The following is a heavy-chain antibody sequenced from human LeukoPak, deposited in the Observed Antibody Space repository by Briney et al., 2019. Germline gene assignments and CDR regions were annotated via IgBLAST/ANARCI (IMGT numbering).Heavy chain of an antibody. CDR3: ARAPPPPCELNFDY. J-gene: IGHJ4*02. CDR1: VGSLSSYY. Sequence: PSETLSLTCTVSVGSLSSYYWSWIRQPPGKGLEWIGYIYYSGRTNYNPSLKSRVTISVDTSKNQFSLKLSSVTAADTAVYYCARAPPPPCELNFDYWGQGTLVTVSP. D-gene: IGHD1-26*01. V-gene: IGHV4-59*01. CDR2: IYYSGRT.